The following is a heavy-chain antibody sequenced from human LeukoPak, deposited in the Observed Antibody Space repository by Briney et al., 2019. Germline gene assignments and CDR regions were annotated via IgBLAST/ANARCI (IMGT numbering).Heavy chain of an antibody. V-gene: IGHV4-39*01. CDR3: ARHASLRSPYDY. CDR2: IYYSGNT. D-gene: IGHD3-16*01. Sequence: SETLSLTCTVSGGSISSTNYYWGWSRQPPGQGREGIGSIYYSGNTYHNPSRKSRVTISVYTSKNQFSLKLNSVTAADTAVYYCARHASLRSPYDYWGRGTLVTVSS. J-gene: IGHJ4*02. CDR1: GGSISSTNYY.